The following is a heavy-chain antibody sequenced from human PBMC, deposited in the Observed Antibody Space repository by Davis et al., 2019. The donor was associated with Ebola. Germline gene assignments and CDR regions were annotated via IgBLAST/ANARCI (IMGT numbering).Heavy chain of an antibody. J-gene: IGHJ6*02. CDR1: GFTFSNYA. CDR2: IGSRSNDI. Sequence: GESLKISCAASGFTFSNYAMYWVRQAPGKGLEWLSHIGSRSNDISYADSVKGRFTISSDNAKSSLYLQMNRLRDDDTAVYFCARRILLDSRGGMDVWGQGSTVTVSS. V-gene: IGHV3-48*02. D-gene: IGHD2-15*01. CDR3: ARRILLDSRGGMDV.